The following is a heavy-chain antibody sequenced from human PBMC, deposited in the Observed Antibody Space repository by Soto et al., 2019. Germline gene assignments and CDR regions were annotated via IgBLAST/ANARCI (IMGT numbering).Heavy chain of an antibody. CDR3: AREGGVLGSYFDY. CDR1: GFTFSSYA. J-gene: IGHJ4*02. Sequence: QVQLVESGGGVVQPGRSLRLSCAASGFTFSSYAMHWVRQAPGKGLEWVAVISFDGNNKYHADSVKGRFTISRDNSKNTLFLQMNSLRPEDTALYYCAREGGVLGSYFDYWGQGTLVTVSS. D-gene: IGHD3-16*01. V-gene: IGHV3-30-3*01. CDR2: ISFDGNNK.